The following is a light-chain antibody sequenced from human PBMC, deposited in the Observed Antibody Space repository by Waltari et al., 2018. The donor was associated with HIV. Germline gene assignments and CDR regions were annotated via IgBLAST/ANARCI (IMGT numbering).Light chain of an antibody. V-gene: IGLV2-23*02. Sequence: QSALTQPASVSGSPGQSLTLSCTGTRSDVGGYNLVSWYQQHPGKAPKLIIYEVSKWPSGVSNRFSGSKSGNTASLTISGLQAEDEADYYCCAYAGSTTYVIFGGGTKLTVL. CDR3: CAYAGSTTYVI. CDR2: EVS. J-gene: IGLJ2*01. CDR1: RSDVGGYNL.